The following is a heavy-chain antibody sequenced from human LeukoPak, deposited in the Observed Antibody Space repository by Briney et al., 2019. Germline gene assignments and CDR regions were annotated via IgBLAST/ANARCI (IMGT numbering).Heavy chain of an antibody. CDR1: GFTFSSYA. J-gene: IGHJ4*02. CDR3: XXXXXXTGPGHSQHY. Sequence: GGSLRLSCAASGFTFSSYAMSWVRQAPGKGLEWVSAISGSGGSTYYADSVKGRFTISRDNSKNTLYLQMNSLRAEDTAIYYXXXXXXXTGPGHSQHYWGQGTLVIVSS. V-gene: IGHV3-23*01. D-gene: IGHD1-1*01. CDR2: ISGSGGST.